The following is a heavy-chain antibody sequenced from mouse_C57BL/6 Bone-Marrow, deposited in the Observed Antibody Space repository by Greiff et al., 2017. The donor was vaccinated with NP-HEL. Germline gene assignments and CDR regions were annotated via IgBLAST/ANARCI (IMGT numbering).Heavy chain of an antibody. Sequence: VKLQESGAELARPGASVKLSCKASGYTFTSYGISWVKQRTGQGLEWIGEIYPRSGNTYYNEKFKGKATLTADESSSTAYMELRSLTSEDSAVYFCAREGYDGAYWGQGTLVTVSA. CDR1: GYTFTSYG. V-gene: IGHV1-81*01. D-gene: IGHD2-2*01. CDR2: IYPRSGNT. CDR3: AREGYDGAY. J-gene: IGHJ3*01.